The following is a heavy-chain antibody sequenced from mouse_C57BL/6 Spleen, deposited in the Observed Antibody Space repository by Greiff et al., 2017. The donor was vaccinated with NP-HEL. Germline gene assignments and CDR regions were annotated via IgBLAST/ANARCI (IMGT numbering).Heavy chain of an antibody. CDR3: ARKDGSSYFYYFDY. CDR2: IDPNSGGT. Sequence: QVQLQQPGAELVKPGASVKLSCKASGYTFTSYWMHWVKQRPGRGLEWIGRIDPNSGGTKYNEKFKSKATLTVDKPSSTAYMQLSSLTSEDSAVYYCARKDGSSYFYYFDYWGQGTTLTVSS. D-gene: IGHD1-1*01. V-gene: IGHV1-62-3*01. J-gene: IGHJ2*01. CDR1: GYTFTSYW.